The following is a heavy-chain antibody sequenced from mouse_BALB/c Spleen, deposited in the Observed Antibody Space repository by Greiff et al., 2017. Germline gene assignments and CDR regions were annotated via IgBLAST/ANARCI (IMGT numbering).Heavy chain of an antibody. CDR1: GFTFSSFG. CDR3: ARYYYGSSYVGWFAY. D-gene: IGHD1-1*01. V-gene: IGHV5-17*02. Sequence: EVQLVESGGGLVQPGGSRKLSCAASGFTFSSFGMHWVRQAPEKGLEWVAYISSGSSTIYYADTVKGRFTISRDNPKNTLFLQMTSLRSEDTAMYYCARYYYGSSYVGWFAYWGQGTLVTVSA. J-gene: IGHJ3*01. CDR2: ISSGSSTI.